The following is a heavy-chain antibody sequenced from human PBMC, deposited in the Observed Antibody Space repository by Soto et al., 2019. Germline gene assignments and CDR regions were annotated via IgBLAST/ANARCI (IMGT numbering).Heavy chain of an antibody. CDR3: AEDYGQQLVNWFDP. D-gene: IGHD6-13*01. CDR2: ISGSGGST. J-gene: IGHJ5*02. CDR1: GFTFSSYA. V-gene: IGHV3-23*01. Sequence: GGSLRLSCAASGFTFSSYAMSWVRQAPGKGLEWVSAISGSGGSTYYADSVKGRFTISRDNSKNTLYLQMNSLRAEDTAVYYCAEDYGQQLVNWFDPWGQGTLVTVSS.